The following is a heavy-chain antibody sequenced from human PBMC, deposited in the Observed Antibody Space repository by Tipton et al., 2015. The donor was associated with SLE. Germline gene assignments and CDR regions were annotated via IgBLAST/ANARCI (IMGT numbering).Heavy chain of an antibody. CDR1: GFTFSSYE. D-gene: IGHD3-22*01. CDR3: AREGITMIAGFDY. V-gene: IGHV3-48*03. Sequence: GSLRLSCAASGFTFSSYEMNWVRQAPGKGLEWVSYISSSGSTIYYADSVKGRFTISRDNAKNSLYLQMNSLRAEDTAVYYCAREGITMIAGFDYWGQGTLVTVSS. J-gene: IGHJ4*02. CDR2: ISSSGSTI.